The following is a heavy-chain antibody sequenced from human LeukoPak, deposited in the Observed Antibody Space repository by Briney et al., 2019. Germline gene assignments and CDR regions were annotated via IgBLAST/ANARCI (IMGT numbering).Heavy chain of an antibody. Sequence: PGGSLRLSCTASGFTLSTYSVNWVRQAPGKGLEWVSYISSSSSTVHYADSVEGRFTISRDNSKNTLYLQMNSLRAEDTAVYYCARDLLGDSSGLIPYWGQGTLVTVSS. CDR3: ARDLLGDSSGLIPY. CDR1: GFTLSTYS. D-gene: IGHD3-22*01. V-gene: IGHV3-48*01. CDR2: ISSSSSTV. J-gene: IGHJ4*02.